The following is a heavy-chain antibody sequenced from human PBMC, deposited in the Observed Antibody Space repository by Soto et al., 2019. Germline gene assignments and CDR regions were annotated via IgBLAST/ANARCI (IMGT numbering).Heavy chain of an antibody. CDR1: GGSISSYY. CDR2: IYYSGST. D-gene: IGHD3-16*01. CDR3: ARRTLRHAFDI. J-gene: IGHJ3*02. Sequence: SETLSLTCTVSGGSISSYYWSWIRQPPGKGLEWIGYIYYSGSTNYNPSLKSRVTISVDTSKNQFSLKLSSVTAADTAVYYCARRTLRHAFDIWGQGTMVTVSS. V-gene: IGHV4-59*08.